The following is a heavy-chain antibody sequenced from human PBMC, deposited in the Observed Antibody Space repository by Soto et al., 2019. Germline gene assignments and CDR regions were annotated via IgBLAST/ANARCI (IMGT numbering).Heavy chain of an antibody. CDR3: AKEYGSGSYYYYGMDV. V-gene: IGHV3-43*01. CDR2: ISWDGGST. Sequence: GGSLRLSCAASGFTFDDYTMHWVRQAPGKGLEWVSLISWDGGSTYYADSVKGRFTISRDNSKNSLYLQMNSLRTKDTALYYCAKEYGSGSYYYYGMDVWGQGTTVTVSS. J-gene: IGHJ6*02. D-gene: IGHD3-10*01. CDR1: GFTFDDYT.